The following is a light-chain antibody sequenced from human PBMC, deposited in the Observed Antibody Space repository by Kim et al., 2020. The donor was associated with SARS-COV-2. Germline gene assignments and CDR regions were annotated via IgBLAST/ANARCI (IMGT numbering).Light chain of an antibody. CDR1: NMGTKG. Sequence: APGKAATITCGGNNMGTKGVHWYQQKPGQAPVLVIYYDSDRPSGIPERFSGSNSGNTATLTISRVETGDEADYYCQVWDGSSDHVIFGGGTQLTVL. J-gene: IGLJ2*01. CDR3: QVWDGSSDHVI. CDR2: YDS. V-gene: IGLV3-21*04.